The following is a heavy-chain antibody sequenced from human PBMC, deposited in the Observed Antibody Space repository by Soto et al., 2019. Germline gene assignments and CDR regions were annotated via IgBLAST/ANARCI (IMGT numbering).Heavy chain of an antibody. J-gene: IGHJ3*02. CDR3: ATDGPSNSGNLYAFDI. CDR2: VTPYKADT. CDR1: GYTLTNYG. D-gene: IGHD5-12*01. Sequence: ASVKVSCKASGYTLTNYGVTWVRQAPGQGLEWLGRVTPYKADTNSAQNLQGRVTMATDTSTNTAYLELRSLRSDDTAVYFCATDGPSNSGNLYAFDIWGQGTKVTVSS. V-gene: IGHV1-18*04.